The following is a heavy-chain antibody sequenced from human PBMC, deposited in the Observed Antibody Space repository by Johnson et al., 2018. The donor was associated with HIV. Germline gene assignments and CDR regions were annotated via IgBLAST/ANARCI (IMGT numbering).Heavy chain of an antibody. CDR1: GFTFDEYD. V-gene: IGHV3-20*04. CDR2: INWNGANT. Sequence: VQLVESGGSVVRPGGSLRLSCAASGFTFDEYDMTWVRQVPWKGLEWVSNINWNGANTGYADSVEGRFTISRDNPKNSLYLEMNSLRVEDTALYYCARATYYYDFSGYLTRPRAFDMWGQGTLVTVSS. D-gene: IGHD3-22*01. CDR3: ARATYYYDFSGYLTRPRAFDM. J-gene: IGHJ3*02.